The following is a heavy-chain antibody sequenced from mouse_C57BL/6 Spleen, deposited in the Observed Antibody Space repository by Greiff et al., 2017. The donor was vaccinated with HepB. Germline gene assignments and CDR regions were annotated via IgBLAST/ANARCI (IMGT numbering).Heavy chain of an antibody. CDR1: GFTFSSYA. CDR2: ISDGGSYT. CDR3: ARDSDDYDYYAMDY. Sequence: EVQRVESGGGLVKPGGSLKLSCAASGFTFSSYAMSWVRQTPEKRLEWVATISDGGSYTYYPDNVKGRFTISRDNAKNNLYLQMSHLKSEDTAMYYCARDSDDYDYYAMDYWGQGTSVTVSS. D-gene: IGHD2-4*01. V-gene: IGHV5-4*01. J-gene: IGHJ4*01.